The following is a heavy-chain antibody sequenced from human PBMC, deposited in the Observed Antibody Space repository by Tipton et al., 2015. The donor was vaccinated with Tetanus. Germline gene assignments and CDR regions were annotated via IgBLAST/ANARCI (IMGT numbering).Heavy chain of an antibody. CDR2: IYYSGST. J-gene: IGHJ4*02. Sequence: TLSLTCTVSGGSISSSSYYWGWIRQPPGKGLEWIGSIYYSGSTNYNPSLKSRVTISVDTSKNQFSLKLSSVTAADTAVYYCARGLLAPSRYCSGGSCYSGDYWGQGTLVTVSS. CDR3: ARGLLAPSRYCSGGSCYSGDY. CDR1: GGSISSSSYY. D-gene: IGHD2-15*01. V-gene: IGHV4-39*07.